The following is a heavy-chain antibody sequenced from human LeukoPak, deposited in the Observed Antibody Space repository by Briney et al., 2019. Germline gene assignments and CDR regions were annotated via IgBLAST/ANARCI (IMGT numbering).Heavy chain of an antibody. D-gene: IGHD3-10*01. CDR3: ARPRDGSGSYTPHPDY. V-gene: IGHV3-30-3*01. J-gene: IGHJ4*02. CDR2: ISYDGSNK. CDR1: GFTFSSYA. Sequence: GGSLRLSCAASGFTFSSYAMHWVRQVPGKGLEWVAVISYDGSNKYYADSVKGRFTISRDNSKNTLYLQMNSLRAEDTAVYYCARPRDGSGSYTPHPDYWGQGTLVTVSS.